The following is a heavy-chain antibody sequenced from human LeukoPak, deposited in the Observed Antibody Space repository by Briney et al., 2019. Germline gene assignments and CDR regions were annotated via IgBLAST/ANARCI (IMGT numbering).Heavy chain of an antibody. D-gene: IGHD6-19*01. CDR3: ARHLYTSAWYNWFDP. Sequence: SETLSLTCTVSGGSISNYYWSWIRQPPGKGLEWIGYTYYSGSTNHNPSLKSRVTLSVDTSRNLFSLKLSSVTAADTAVYYCARHLYTSAWYNWFDPWGQGTLVTVSS. J-gene: IGHJ5*02. CDR1: GGSISNYY. CDR2: TYYSGST. V-gene: IGHV4-59*08.